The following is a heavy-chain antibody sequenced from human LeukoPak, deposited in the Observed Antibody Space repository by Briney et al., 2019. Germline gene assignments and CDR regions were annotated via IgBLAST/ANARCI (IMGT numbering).Heavy chain of an antibody. CDR3: ARLLKGPHYYYDSSGYYFYFDY. D-gene: IGHD3-22*01. J-gene: IGHJ4*02. CDR2: IYYSGST. CDR1: GGSISSYY. Sequence: SETLSLTCTVSGGSISSYYWSWIRQPPGKGLEWIGYIYYSGSTNYNPSLKSRVTISVDTSKNQFSLKLSSVTAADTAVYYCARLLKGPHYYYDSSGYYFYFDYWGQGTLVTVSS. V-gene: IGHV4-59*01.